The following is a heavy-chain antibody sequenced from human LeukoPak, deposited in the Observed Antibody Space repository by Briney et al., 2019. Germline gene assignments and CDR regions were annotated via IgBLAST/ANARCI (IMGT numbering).Heavy chain of an antibody. V-gene: IGHV3-21*01. J-gene: IGHJ4*02. CDR2: ISSSSSYI. CDR3: AKGASDIVVVTSIYYFEY. D-gene: IGHD2-2*01. Sequence: GGSLRLSCAASGFTFSSYSMNWVRQAPGKGLEWVSSISSSSSYIYYADSVKGRFTISRDNAKNSLYLQMNSLRAEDTAVYYCAKGASDIVVVTSIYYFEYWGQGNLGTVSS. CDR1: GFTFSSYS.